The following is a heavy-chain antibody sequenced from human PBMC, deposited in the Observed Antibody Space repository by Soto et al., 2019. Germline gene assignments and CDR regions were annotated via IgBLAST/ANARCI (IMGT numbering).Heavy chain of an antibody. Sequence: ASVKVSCKASGYTFTSYYMHWVRQAPGQGLEWMGIINPSGGSTSYAQKFQGRVTMTRDTSTSTVYMELSSLRSEDTAVYYCAREVRFLEWFRGMDVWGQGTTVTVS. CDR1: GYTFTSYY. D-gene: IGHD3-3*01. J-gene: IGHJ6*02. CDR2: INPSGGST. CDR3: AREVRFLEWFRGMDV. V-gene: IGHV1-46*01.